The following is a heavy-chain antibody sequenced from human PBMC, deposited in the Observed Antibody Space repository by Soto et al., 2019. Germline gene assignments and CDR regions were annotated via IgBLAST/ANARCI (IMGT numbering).Heavy chain of an antibody. Sequence: QVQLRESGPGLVKPSQTLSLTCTVSGGSINSGGYYWNWIRQHPGQGLEWIGYMYYSGITYYNPFLRSRVIISADTSENHFSLKLSSVTAADTAVYFCARGYRQSGYSSSLVFDYWGQGNLVNVSS. V-gene: IGHV4-31*03. J-gene: IGHJ4*02. D-gene: IGHD6-13*01. CDR3: ARGYRQSGYSSSLVFDY. CDR1: GGSINSGGYY. CDR2: MYYSGIT.